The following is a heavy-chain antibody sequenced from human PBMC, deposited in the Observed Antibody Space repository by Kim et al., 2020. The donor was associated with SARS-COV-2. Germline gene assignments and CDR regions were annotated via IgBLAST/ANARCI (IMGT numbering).Heavy chain of an antibody. CDR2: FDPEDGET. J-gene: IGHJ6*02. Sequence: ASVKVSCKVSGYTLTELSMHWVRQAPGKGLEGMGGFDPEDGETIYAQKFQGRVTMTEDTSTDTAYMELSSLRSEDTAVYYCATGSITIFGVVPRYGMDVWGQGTTVTVSS. V-gene: IGHV1-24*01. D-gene: IGHD3-3*01. CDR1: GYTLTELS. CDR3: ATGSITIFGVVPRYGMDV.